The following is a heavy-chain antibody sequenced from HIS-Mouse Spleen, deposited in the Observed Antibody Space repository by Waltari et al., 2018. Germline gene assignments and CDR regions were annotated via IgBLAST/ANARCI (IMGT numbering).Heavy chain of an antibody. CDR1: GGSISSSSYY. Sequence: QLQLQESGPGLVKPSETLSLTCTVSGGSISSSSYYWGWIRQPPGKGLAWIGRIYYSGSTYYNPSLKSGVTISVDTSKNQFSLKLSSVTAADTAVYYCAREGTGDLDYWGQGTLVTVSS. CDR3: AREGTGDLDY. CDR2: IYYSGST. V-gene: IGHV4-39*07. J-gene: IGHJ4*02. D-gene: IGHD7-27*01.